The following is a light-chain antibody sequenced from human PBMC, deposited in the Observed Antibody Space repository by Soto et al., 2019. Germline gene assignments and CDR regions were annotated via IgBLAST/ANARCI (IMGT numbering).Light chain of an antibody. J-gene: IGKJ1*01. Sequence: DIHMTHSPSTLSASLGYRFTITFRASQSISSWLAWYQQKPGKAPKLLIYDASSLESGVPSRFSGSGSGTEFTLAISSLQPDDFATYYCQQYNSYPWTFGQGTKVDIK. CDR1: QSISSW. V-gene: IGKV1-5*01. CDR3: QQYNSYPWT. CDR2: DAS.